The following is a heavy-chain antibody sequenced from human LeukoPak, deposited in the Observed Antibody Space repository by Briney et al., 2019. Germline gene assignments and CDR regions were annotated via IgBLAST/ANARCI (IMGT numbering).Heavy chain of an antibody. Sequence: SETLSLTCTVSGGSISSYYWNWIRQPPGKGLEWIGYINYSGSTNYNPYLKSRATISVDTSKNQLSLKLTSVTAADTAVYHCATLGFDSSGYAVFDYWGQGTLVTVSS. V-gene: IGHV4-59*08. CDR3: ATLGFDSSGYAVFDY. J-gene: IGHJ4*02. CDR1: GGSISSYY. CDR2: INYSGST. D-gene: IGHD3-22*01.